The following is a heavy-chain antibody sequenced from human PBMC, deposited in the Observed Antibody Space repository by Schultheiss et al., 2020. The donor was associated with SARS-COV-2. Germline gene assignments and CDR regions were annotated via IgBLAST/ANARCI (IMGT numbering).Heavy chain of an antibody. D-gene: IGHD5-24*01. CDR2: INPNSGGT. J-gene: IGHJ4*02. Sequence: ASVKVSCKASGYTFTGYYMHWVRQAPGQGLEWMGWINPNSGGTNYAQKFQGWVTMTRDTSISTAYMELSRLRSDDTAVYYCARDPRELPWYYFDYWGQGTLVTVSS. CDR3: ARDPRELPWYYFDY. CDR1: GYTFTGYY. V-gene: IGHV1-2*04.